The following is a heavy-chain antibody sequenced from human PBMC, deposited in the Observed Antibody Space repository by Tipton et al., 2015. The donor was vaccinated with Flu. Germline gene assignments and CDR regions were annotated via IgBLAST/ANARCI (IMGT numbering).Heavy chain of an antibody. V-gene: IGHV3-74*01. D-gene: IGHD3-10*01. CDR3: ARPSTWIGSQISP. CDR2: INKEGSNT. J-gene: IGHJ5*02. Sequence: GSLRLSCAASGFTFSNHWMHWVRQAPGKGLVWVSRINKEGSNTIYADSVKGRFTFSRDNAKNSLYLQMNSLRAEDTAIYYCARPSTWIGSQISPWNQGILVIVSS. CDR1: GFTFSNHW.